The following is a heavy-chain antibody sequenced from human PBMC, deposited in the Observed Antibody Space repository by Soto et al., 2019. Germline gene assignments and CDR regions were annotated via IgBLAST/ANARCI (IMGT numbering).Heavy chain of an antibody. CDR3: TRLASGSYFSDAFDI. Sequence: EVQLVESGGGLVQPGGSLKLSCAASGFTFSGSAMHWVRQASGKGLEWVGRIRSKANSYATAYAASVKGRFTISRDDSKNTAYLQMNSLKTEDTAVYYCTRLASGSYFSDAFDIWGQGTMVTVSS. J-gene: IGHJ3*02. D-gene: IGHD1-26*01. CDR1: GFTFSGSA. V-gene: IGHV3-73*02. CDR2: IRSKANSYAT.